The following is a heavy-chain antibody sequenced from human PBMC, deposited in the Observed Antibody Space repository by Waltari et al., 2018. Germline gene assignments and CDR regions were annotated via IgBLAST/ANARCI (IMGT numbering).Heavy chain of an antibody. CDR2: IIPIFGTA. D-gene: IGHD3-3*01. V-gene: IGHV1-69*12. CDR3: ARENDFWSGSSRSAFDY. J-gene: IGHJ4*02. CDR1: GGTFSSYA. Sequence: QVQLVQSGAAVKKPGSSVKVSCKASGGTFSSYAIRWVRQAPGQGLEWMGGIIPIFGTANYAQKFQGRVTITADESTSTAYMELSSLRSEDTAVYYCARENDFWSGSSRSAFDYWGQGTLVTVSS.